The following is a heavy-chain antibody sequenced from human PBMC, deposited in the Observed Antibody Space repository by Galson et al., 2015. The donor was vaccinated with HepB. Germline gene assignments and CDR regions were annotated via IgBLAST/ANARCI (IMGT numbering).Heavy chain of an antibody. V-gene: IGHV3-23*01. D-gene: IGHD1-26*01. Sequence: SLRLSCAASGFTFSSYAMNWVRQAPGKGLEWVSGISDSGGTTYYADSVKGRFIISRDNSKNTLYLQMNSLRAEDTAVYYCAKYRAIYIPQYDYWGQGTLVTVSS. CDR2: ISDSGGTT. CDR3: AKYRAIYIPQYDY. CDR1: GFTFSSYA. J-gene: IGHJ4*02.